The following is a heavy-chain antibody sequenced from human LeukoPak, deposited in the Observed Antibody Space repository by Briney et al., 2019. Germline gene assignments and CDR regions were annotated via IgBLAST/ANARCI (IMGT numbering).Heavy chain of an antibody. V-gene: IGHV1-69*05. J-gene: IGHJ6*03. D-gene: IGHD3-10*01. CDR3: ARIFGWNYYYYMDV. Sequence: SVKVSCKASGYTFSNYVLTWVRQAPGQGLEWMGGIIPIFGTANYAQKFQGRVTITTDESTSTAYMELSSLRSEDTAVYYCARIFGWNYYYYMDVWGKGTTVTVSS. CDR2: IIPIFGTA. CDR1: GYTFSNYV.